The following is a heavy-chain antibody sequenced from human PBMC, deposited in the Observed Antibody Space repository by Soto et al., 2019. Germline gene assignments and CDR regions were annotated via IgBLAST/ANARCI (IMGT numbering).Heavy chain of an antibody. CDR3: AKGSSPYYYYYGMDV. J-gene: IGHJ6*02. CDR2: ISYDGDNK. Sequence: SLRLSCAASGFTFSFYGMHWVRQAPGKGLEWVAVISYDGDNKYYADSVKGRFTISRDTSKNTLYLQMNSLRVEDTAVYHCAKGSSPYYYYYGMDVWGQGTTVTVSS. D-gene: IGHD3-16*01. V-gene: IGHV3-30*18. CDR1: GFTFSFYG.